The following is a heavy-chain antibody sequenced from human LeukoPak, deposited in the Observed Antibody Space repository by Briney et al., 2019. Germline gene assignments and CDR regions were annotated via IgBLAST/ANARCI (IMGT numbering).Heavy chain of an antibody. CDR2: ISSSSSYI. D-gene: IGHD2-15*01. Sequence: GGSLRLSCAASGFTFSSYSMNWVRQAPGKGLEWVSSISSSSSYIYYADSVKGRFTISRDNAKNSLYLRMNSLRAEDTAVYYCAARPGEVAVPFDYWGQGTLVTVSS. CDR1: GFTFSSYS. V-gene: IGHV3-21*04. J-gene: IGHJ4*02. CDR3: AARPGEVAVPFDY.